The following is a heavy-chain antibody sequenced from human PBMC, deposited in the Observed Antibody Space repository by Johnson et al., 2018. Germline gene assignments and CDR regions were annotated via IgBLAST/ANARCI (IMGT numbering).Heavy chain of an antibody. CDR1: GFTFSSYG. D-gene: IGHD4-17*01. CDR2: ISYDGSNK. J-gene: IGHJ3*02. V-gene: IGHV3-30*03. CDR3: ARVCDYGDYGAFDI. Sequence: QVQLVQSGGGVVQPGRSLRLSCAASGFTFSSYGMHWVRQAPGKGLEWVAVISYDGSNKYYADSVKGRFTISRDNSKNTRYMQMNSLRAEDTAVYYCARVCDYGDYGAFDIWRQGTMVTVSS.